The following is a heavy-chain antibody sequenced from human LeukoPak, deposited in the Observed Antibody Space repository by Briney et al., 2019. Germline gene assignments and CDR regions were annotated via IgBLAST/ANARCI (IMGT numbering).Heavy chain of an antibody. CDR1: GYTLTELS. CDR2: FDPEDGET. Sequence: GASVKVSCKVSGYTLTELSMHWVRQAPGKGLEWMGGFDPEDGETIYAQKFQGRVTITADKSTSTAYMELSSLRSEDTAVYYCARDMSRRSLDVWGKGTTVTVSS. J-gene: IGHJ6*04. D-gene: IGHD3-10*02. V-gene: IGHV1-24*01. CDR3: ARDMSRRSLDV.